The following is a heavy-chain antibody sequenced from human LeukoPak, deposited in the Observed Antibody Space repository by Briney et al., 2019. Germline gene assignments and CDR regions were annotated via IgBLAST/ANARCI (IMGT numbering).Heavy chain of an antibody. J-gene: IGHJ4*02. D-gene: IGHD1-26*01. V-gene: IGHV4-39*01. CDR2: IYYSGST. CDR3: ARLGGATSPFGY. Sequence: SETLSLTCTVSGGSISSSSYYWGWIRQPPGKGLEWIGSIYYSGSTYYNPSLKSRVTISVDTSKNQFPLKLSSVTAADTAIYYCARLGGATSPFGYWGQGTLVTVSS. CDR1: GGSISSSSYY.